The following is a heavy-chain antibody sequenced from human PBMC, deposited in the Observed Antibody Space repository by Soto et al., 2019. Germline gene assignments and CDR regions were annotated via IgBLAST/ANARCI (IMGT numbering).Heavy chain of an antibody. CDR2: IYSDGNKK. Sequence: QVQLVESGGGVVQPGRSLRLSCAVSGFTFSSHAMHWVRQAPGKGLEWVSLIYSDGNKKYYPDSVKGRFTTSRDNSKNTMDLQMQSLRVEDTAVYYCARDDEGGSDCDLGYWGQGALVTVSS. V-gene: IGHV3-30-3*01. CDR3: ARDDEGGSDCDLGY. CDR1: GFTFSSHA. D-gene: IGHD1-26*01. J-gene: IGHJ4*02.